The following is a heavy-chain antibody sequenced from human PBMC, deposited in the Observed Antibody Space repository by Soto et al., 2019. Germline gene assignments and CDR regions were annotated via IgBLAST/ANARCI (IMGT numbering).Heavy chain of an antibody. CDR2: INPSGGST. J-gene: IGHJ4*02. Sequence: ASVKVSCKASGYTFTIYYMHWVRQAPGQGLEWMGIINPSGGSTSYAQKFQGRVTMTRDTSTSTVYMELSSLRSEDTAVYYCARGYCSGGSCYLYYFDYWGQGTLVTVSS. V-gene: IGHV1-46*03. D-gene: IGHD2-15*01. CDR3: ARGYCSGGSCYLYYFDY. CDR1: GYTFTIYY.